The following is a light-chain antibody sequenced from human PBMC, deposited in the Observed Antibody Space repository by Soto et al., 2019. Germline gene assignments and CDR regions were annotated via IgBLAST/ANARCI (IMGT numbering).Light chain of an antibody. J-gene: IGKJ2*01. CDR1: QSISRW. Sequence: DIQMTQSPSTLSASVGDRVTITCRASQSISRWLAWYQLKPGTAPKLLIYDVSNLQSGVPSRFSGSASGTEFTLTIGSLQPDDYAIYDCQQYSTHSTFGQGTKLEI. CDR2: DVS. CDR3: QQYSTHST. V-gene: IGKV1-5*01.